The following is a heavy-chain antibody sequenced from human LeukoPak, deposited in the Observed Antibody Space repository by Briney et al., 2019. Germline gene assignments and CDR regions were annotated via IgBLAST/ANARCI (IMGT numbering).Heavy chain of an antibody. CDR3: ARSKDPTRNPYWYFDL. CDR1: GGTFSSNA. V-gene: IGHV1-69*05. Sequence: SVKVSCKASGGTFSSNAISRVRQAPGQGLEWMGRIIPIFGTANYAQKFQGRVTITTDESTSTAYMELSSLRSEDTAVYYCARSKDPTRNPYWYFDLWGRGTLVTVSS. CDR2: IIPIFGTA. J-gene: IGHJ2*01.